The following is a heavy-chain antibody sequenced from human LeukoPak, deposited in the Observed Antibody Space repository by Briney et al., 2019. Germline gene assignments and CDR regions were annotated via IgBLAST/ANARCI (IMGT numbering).Heavy chain of an antibody. Sequence: SETLSLTCTVSGGSISSYYWSWIRQPPGKGLEWIGYIYYSGSTNYNPSLKSRVTISVDTSKNQFSLKLSSVTAADTAVYYCARLGVVVVPADMNWYFDLWGRGTLVTVSS. D-gene: IGHD2-2*01. CDR2: IYYSGST. CDR3: ARLGVVVVPADMNWYFDL. CDR1: GGSISSYY. V-gene: IGHV4-59*01. J-gene: IGHJ2*01.